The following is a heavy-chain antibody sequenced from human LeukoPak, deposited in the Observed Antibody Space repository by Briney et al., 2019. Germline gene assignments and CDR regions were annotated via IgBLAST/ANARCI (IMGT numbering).Heavy chain of an antibody. CDR3: ARDQTAGNTAMVEDY. Sequence: ASVKVSCKASGYTFTSYGISWVRQAPGQGLEWMGRIIPILGIANYAQKFQGRVTITADKSTSTAYMELSSLRSEDTAVYYCARDQTAGNTAMVEDYWGQGTLVTVSS. CDR2: IIPILGIA. V-gene: IGHV1-69*04. J-gene: IGHJ4*02. CDR1: GYTFTSYG. D-gene: IGHD5-18*01.